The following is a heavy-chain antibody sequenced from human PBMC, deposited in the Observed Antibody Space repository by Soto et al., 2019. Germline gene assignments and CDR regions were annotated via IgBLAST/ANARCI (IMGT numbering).Heavy chain of an antibody. Sequence: SETLSLTCAVYGGSFSGYYWSWIRQPPGKGLEWIGEINHSGSTNYNPSLKSRVTISVDTSKNQFSLKLSSVTAADTAVYYCARGVRGLGYCSGGSCYSYYYYGMDVWGQGTTVTVSS. CDR2: INHSGST. J-gene: IGHJ6*02. D-gene: IGHD2-15*01. V-gene: IGHV4-34*01. CDR1: GGSFSGYY. CDR3: ARGVRGLGYCSGGSCYSYYYYGMDV.